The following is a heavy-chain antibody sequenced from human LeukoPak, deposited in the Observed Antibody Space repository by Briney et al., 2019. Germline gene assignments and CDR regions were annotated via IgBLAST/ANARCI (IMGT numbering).Heavy chain of an antibody. CDR1: GFTFSSYE. V-gene: IGHV3-48*03. CDR3: ARSLGSSTSCYAYFVY. Sequence: PGGSLRLSCAASGFTFSSYEMNWVRQAPGKGLEWVSYISSSGSTIYYADSVKGRFTISRDNAKNSLYLQMNSLRAEDTAVYYCARSLGSSTSCYAYFVYWGQGTLGTVSS. J-gene: IGHJ4*02. CDR2: ISSSGSTI. D-gene: IGHD2-2*01.